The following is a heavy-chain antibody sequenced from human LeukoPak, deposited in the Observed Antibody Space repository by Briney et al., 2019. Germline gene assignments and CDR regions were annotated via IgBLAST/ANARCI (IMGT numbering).Heavy chain of an antibody. V-gene: IGHV1-18*01. D-gene: IGHD6-13*01. CDR3: ASWGIEQQLTPGAFDI. CDR2: ISAYNDNT. CDR1: GYTFTSYG. Sequence: ASVKVSCKASGYTFTSYGISWVRQAPGQGLEWMGWISAYNDNTNCAQKLQGRVTMTTDTSTSTAYMELRSLRSDDTAVYYCASWGIEQQLTPGAFDIWGQGTMVTVSS. J-gene: IGHJ3*02.